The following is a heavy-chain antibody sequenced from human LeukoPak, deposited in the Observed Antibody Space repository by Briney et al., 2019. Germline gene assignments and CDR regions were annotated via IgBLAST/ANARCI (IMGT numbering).Heavy chain of an antibody. CDR2: INHSGST. Sequence: SETLSLTCAVYGGSFSGYYWSWIRQPPGKGLEWIGEINHSGSTYYNPSLQSRLTISVDAPKNQFSLKVTSVTATDTALYYCARQRDTASVGAFDIWGQGTMVTVSS. V-gene: IGHV4-34*01. CDR1: GGSFSGYY. CDR3: ARQRDTASVGAFDI. J-gene: IGHJ3*02. D-gene: IGHD5-18*01.